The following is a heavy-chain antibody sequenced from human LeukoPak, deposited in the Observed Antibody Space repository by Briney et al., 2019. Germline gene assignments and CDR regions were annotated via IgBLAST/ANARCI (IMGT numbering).Heavy chain of an antibody. CDR1: GYTFTGYY. CDR3: ARGGRYGSGSHDAFDI. J-gene: IGHJ3*02. CDR2: INPNSGGT. V-gene: IGHV1-2*04. Sequence: ASVKVSCKASGYTFTGYYMHWVRQAPGQGLEWMGWINPNSGGTNYAQKFQGWVTMTRDTSISTAYMELSRLRSDDTAVYYCARGGRYGSGSHDAFDIWGQGTMVTVSS. D-gene: IGHD3-10*01.